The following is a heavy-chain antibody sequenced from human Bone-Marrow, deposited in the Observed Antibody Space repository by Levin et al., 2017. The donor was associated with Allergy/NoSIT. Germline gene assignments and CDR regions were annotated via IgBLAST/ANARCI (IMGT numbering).Heavy chain of an antibody. J-gene: IGHJ4*02. CDR1: GFTFSRYG. V-gene: IGHV3-30*04. Sequence: HSGGSLRLSCVASGFTFSRYGMHWVRQAPGKGLEWVTVISYDGSKKYYADSAKGRFTISRDNAKNTLYLEMNSLRIEDTAIYFCVRDWGDWGQGTLVTVSS. CDR2: ISYDGSKK. CDR3: VRDWGD. D-gene: IGHD7-27*01.